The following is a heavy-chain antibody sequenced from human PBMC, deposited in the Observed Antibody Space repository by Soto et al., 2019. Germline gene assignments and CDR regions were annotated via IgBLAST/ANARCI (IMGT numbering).Heavy chain of an antibody. Sequence: VQLVESGGGLVQPGRSLRLACAACGFTFDQYTMHWVRQAPGKGLEWVSSITWHSGTIGYADSVKGRFTISRDNAKNSLYLQMNSLRGEDTALYYCAKEMITFGDFNYYYMDVWGNGTTVTVSS. D-gene: IGHD3-16*01. V-gene: IGHV3-9*01. J-gene: IGHJ6*03. CDR1: GFTFDQYT. CDR2: ITWHSGTI. CDR3: AKEMITFGDFNYYYMDV.